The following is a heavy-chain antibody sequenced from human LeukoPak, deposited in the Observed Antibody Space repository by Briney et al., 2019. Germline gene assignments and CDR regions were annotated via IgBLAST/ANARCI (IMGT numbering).Heavy chain of an antibody. D-gene: IGHD6-19*01. CDR1: GGSLRSSGHW. V-gene: IGHV4-39*01. Sequence: SQTLSLTCTLSGGSLRSSGHWWVWIRQPPGKGLEWIGSIHYSGKVYYNPSLKSRVTTSVDTSTDQFSLRLSSATAADTAIYYCARQSGDQSSAWYFDAWGQGTLVTVSS. CDR3: ARQSGDQSSAWYFDA. J-gene: IGHJ4*02. CDR2: IHYSGKV.